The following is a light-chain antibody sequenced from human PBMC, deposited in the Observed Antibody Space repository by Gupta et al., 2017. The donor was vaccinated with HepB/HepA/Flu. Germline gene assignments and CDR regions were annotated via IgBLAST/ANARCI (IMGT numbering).Light chain of an antibody. Sequence: DIVLTQSPATLSLSPGERATLSCRASQNIRGYLAWYQQKPGQSPRLLISDASNRATGIPARFSGSGSGTDFTLTISSLEPEDFAVYFCQHRGNWPLTFGGGTKVEIK. CDR1: QNIRGY. CDR3: QHRGNWPLT. CDR2: DAS. V-gene: IGKV3-11*01. J-gene: IGKJ4*01.